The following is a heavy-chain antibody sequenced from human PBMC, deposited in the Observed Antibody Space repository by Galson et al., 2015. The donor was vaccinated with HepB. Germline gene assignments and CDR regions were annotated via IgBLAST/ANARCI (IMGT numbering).Heavy chain of an antibody. CDR3: ARDKGDSSGWFGWFDP. CDR1: GFTFSSYG. CDR2: IWYDGSNK. D-gene: IGHD6-19*01. Sequence: SLRLSCAASGFTFSSYGMHWVRQAPGKGLEWVAVIWYDGSNKYYADSVKGRFTISRDNSKNTLYLQMNSLRAEDTAVYYCARDKGDSSGWFGWFDPWGQGTLVTVSS. V-gene: IGHV3-33*08. J-gene: IGHJ5*02.